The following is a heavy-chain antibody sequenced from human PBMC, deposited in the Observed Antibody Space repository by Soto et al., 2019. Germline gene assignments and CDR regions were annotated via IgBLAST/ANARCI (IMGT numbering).Heavy chain of an antibody. D-gene: IGHD3-16*01. CDR3: ARPYTYYDFPY. J-gene: IGHJ4*02. Sequence: GESLKISCEGSGYDFATYWIGWVRQMPGKGLEWMGVIYPGDSETRYGPSFQGQVTISVDKSISTIYLQWSSLKASDTAMYYCARPYTYYDFPYWGQGTLVTVSS. V-gene: IGHV5-51*01. CDR2: IYPGDSET. CDR1: GYDFATYW.